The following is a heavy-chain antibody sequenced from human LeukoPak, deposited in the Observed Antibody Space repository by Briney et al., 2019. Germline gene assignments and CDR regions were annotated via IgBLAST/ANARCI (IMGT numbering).Heavy chain of an antibody. Sequence: GGSLRLSCAASGFTFSSYAMSWVRQAPGKGLEWVGFIRSKAYGGTTEYAASVKGRFTISRDDSKSIAYLQMNNLKTEDTAVYYCTRYPYGVVPAAMADYWGQGTLVTVSS. V-gene: IGHV3-49*04. CDR1: GFTFSSYA. D-gene: IGHD2-2*01. J-gene: IGHJ4*02. CDR3: TRYPYGVVPAAMADY. CDR2: IRSKAYGGTT.